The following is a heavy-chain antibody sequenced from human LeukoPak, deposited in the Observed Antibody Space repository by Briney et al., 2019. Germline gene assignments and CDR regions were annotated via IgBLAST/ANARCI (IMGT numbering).Heavy chain of an antibody. CDR3: AKDPRSSGSYYNVDY. Sequence: GGSLRLSCAASGFTFSSYGMHWVRQAPGKGLEWVAVISYDGSNKYYADSVKGRFTISRDNSKNTLYLQMNSLRAEDTAVYYCAKDPRSSGSYYNVDYWDQGTLVTVSS. CDR1: GFTFSSYG. CDR2: ISYDGSNK. V-gene: IGHV3-30*18. J-gene: IGHJ4*02. D-gene: IGHD3-10*01.